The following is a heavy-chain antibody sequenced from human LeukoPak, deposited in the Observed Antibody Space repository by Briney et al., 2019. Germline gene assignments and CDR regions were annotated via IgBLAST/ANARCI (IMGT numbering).Heavy chain of an antibody. Sequence: GASVKVSCKASGYTFTICDFSWVRQGPGQGLGWMGWISAYNGNTNYAQKLQGRVTMTTDTSTSTAYMELRSLRSDDTAVYYCARGHMGSSSSDFDYWGQGTLVTVSS. CDR1: GYTFTICD. V-gene: IGHV1-18*01. D-gene: IGHD6-6*01. J-gene: IGHJ4*02. CDR3: ARGHMGSSSSDFDY. CDR2: ISAYNGNT.